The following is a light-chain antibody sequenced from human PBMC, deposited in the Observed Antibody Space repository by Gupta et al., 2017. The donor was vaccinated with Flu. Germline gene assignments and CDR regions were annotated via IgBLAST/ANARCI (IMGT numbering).Light chain of an antibody. CDR3: SGWASGPSAWV. V-gene: IGLV10-54*04. Sequence: GNSTTVGDQGAPWQQPDQGHPPKLLSHRNSNRPSGISERFSASGSGTTAERNLTGPQPEDEADYYCSGWASGPSAWVFGGGTRLTVL. CDR2: RNS. CDR1: STTVGDQG. J-gene: IGLJ3*02.